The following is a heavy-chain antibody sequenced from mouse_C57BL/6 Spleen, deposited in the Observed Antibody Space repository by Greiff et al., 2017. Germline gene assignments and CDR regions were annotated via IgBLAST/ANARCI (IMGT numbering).Heavy chain of an antibody. Sequence: DVQLQESGGGLVQPGGSLKLSCAASGIDFSRYWMSWVRRAPGKGLEWIGEINPDSSTINYAPSLKDKFIISRDNAKNTLYLQMSKVRSEDTALYYCARGDTWRYYAMDYWGQGTSVTVSS. CDR3: ARGDTWRYYAMDY. J-gene: IGHJ4*01. V-gene: IGHV4-1*01. CDR1: GIDFSRYW. CDR2: INPDSSTI.